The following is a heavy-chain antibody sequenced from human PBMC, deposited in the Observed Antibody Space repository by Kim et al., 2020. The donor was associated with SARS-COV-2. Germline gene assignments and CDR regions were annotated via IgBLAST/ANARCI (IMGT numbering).Heavy chain of an antibody. Sequence: GGSLRLSCAASGFTFSSYGMHWVRQAPGKGLEWVAVIWYDGSNKYYADSVKGRFTISRDNSKNTLYLQMNSLRAEDTAVYYCAKDRVGQQLVYYYYGMDVWGQGTTVTVSS. CDR3: AKDRVGQQLVYYYYGMDV. D-gene: IGHD6-13*01. CDR1: GFTFSSYG. V-gene: IGHV3-33*06. J-gene: IGHJ6*02. CDR2: IWYDGSNK.